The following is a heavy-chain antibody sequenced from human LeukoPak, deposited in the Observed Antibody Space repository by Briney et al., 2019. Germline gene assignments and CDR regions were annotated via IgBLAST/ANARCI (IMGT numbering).Heavy chain of an antibody. CDR2: ISGSGGST. D-gene: IGHD4-17*01. Sequence: PGGSLRLSCTASGFTFSIYAMSWVRQAPGKRLEWVSAISGSGGSTYYADSVKGRFTISRDNSKNTLYLQMNSLRAEDTAVYYCAKDIRTVTTGYYYYGMDVWGQGTTVTVSS. J-gene: IGHJ6*02. CDR1: GFTFSIYA. V-gene: IGHV3-23*01. CDR3: AKDIRTVTTGYYYYGMDV.